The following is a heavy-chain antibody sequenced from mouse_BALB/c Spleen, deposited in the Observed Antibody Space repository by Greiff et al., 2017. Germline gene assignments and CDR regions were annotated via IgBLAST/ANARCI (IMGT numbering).Heavy chain of an antibody. CDR3: ARHYRYDDAWFAY. V-gene: IGHV5-6-2*01. CDR1: GFTFSSYY. D-gene: IGHD2-14*01. CDR2: INSNGGST. J-gene: IGHJ3*01. Sequence: EVKLMGSGGGLVKLGGSLKLSCAASGFTFSSYYMSWVRQTPEKRLELVAAINSNGGSTYYPDTVKGRFTISRDNAKNTLYLQMSSLKSEDTALYYCARHYRYDDAWFAYWGQGTLVTVSA.